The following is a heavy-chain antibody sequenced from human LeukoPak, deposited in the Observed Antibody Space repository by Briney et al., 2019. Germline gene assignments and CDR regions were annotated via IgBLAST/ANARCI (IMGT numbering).Heavy chain of an antibody. CDR2: IYYSGST. Sequence: PSETLSLTWTVSGGSISGFYWSWIRQPPGKGLEWIGYIYYSGSTNYNPSLKSRVTISVHTSSNQFSLKLTSMTAADTAVYYCARSRGSSWYGFDYWGQGTQVTVSS. V-gene: IGHV4-59*01. D-gene: IGHD6-13*01. CDR3: ARSRGSSWYGFDY. CDR1: GGSISGFY. J-gene: IGHJ4*02.